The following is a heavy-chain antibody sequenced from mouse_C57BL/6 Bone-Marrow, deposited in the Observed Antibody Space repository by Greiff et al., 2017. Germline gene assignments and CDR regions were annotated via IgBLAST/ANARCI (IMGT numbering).Heavy chain of an antibody. CDR2: IDPSDSYT. J-gene: IGHJ2*01. D-gene: IGHD2-12*01. CDR1: GYTFTSYW. Sequence: VQLQQPGAELVMPGASVKLSCKASGYTFTSYWMHWVKQRPGQGLEWIGEIDPSDSYTNYNQKFKGKSTLTVDKSSRTAYMQLSSLTSEDSAVYYCARGVYYSGDFDYWGQGTTLTVSS. V-gene: IGHV1-69*01. CDR3: ARGVYYSGDFDY.